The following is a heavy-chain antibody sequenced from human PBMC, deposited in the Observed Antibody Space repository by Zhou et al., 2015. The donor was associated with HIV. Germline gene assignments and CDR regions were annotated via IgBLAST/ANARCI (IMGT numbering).Heavy chain of an antibody. J-gene: IGHJ4*02. V-gene: IGHV1-69*01. D-gene: IGHD2/OR15-2a*01. CDR2: FIPIFGIP. CDR1: GGTFKKYA. CDR3: ATSGQIAVRRFDY. Sequence: QVQLVQSGAEVKKPGSSVKVSCRASGGTFKKYAFSWVRQAPGQGLEWMGGFIPIFGIPNYAQKFQDRVTITADETTRTVYMELSSLRSEDTAVYYCATSGQIAVRRFDYWGQGTLVTVSS.